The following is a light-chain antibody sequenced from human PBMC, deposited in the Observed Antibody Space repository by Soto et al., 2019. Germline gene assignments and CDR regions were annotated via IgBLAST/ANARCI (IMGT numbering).Light chain of an antibody. J-gene: IGKJ1*01. CDR2: GAS. CDR1: QSVSSSY. V-gene: IGKV3-20*01. Sequence: EIVLTHSPATLSSSPWEIATHSCRASQSVSSSYLAWYQHKPGQAPRLLIYGASSRATGIPDRFSGSGSGTDFTLTISSLEPEDFAVYYCQQYGSSPWTFGQGTKVDIK. CDR3: QQYGSSPWT.